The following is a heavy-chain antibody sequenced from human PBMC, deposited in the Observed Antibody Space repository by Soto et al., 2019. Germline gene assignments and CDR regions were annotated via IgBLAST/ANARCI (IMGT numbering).Heavy chain of an antibody. J-gene: IGHJ6*02. CDR3: ARVPGQGYSNGKYHFYGMDV. CDR2: INAGNGNT. Sequence: ASVKVSSKASGYTFTSYAMHWVRQAPGQRPEWMGWINAGNGNTKYSQKFQGRVTITRDTSASTAYMELSSLRSEDTAVYYCARVPGQGYSNGKYHFYGMDVWGQGTSVTVSS. V-gene: IGHV1-3*01. D-gene: IGHD6-19*01. CDR1: GYTFTSYA.